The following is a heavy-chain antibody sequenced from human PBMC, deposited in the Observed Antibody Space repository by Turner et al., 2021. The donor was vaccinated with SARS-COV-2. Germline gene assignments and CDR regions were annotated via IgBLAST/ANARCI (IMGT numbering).Heavy chain of an antibody. CDR1: GFTFITYG. V-gene: IGHV3-33*01. Sequence: QVQLVESGGGVVQPGRSLRLSCAASGFTFITYGMHWVRQAPGKGLGWVAFIGYDGSDKYYADSVKGRFTISRDNSKNTLYLQMNNLRAEDTAVYYCARSTVTTPPDYWGQGTLVTVSS. D-gene: IGHD4-17*01. CDR3: ARSTVTTPPDY. J-gene: IGHJ4*02. CDR2: IGYDGSDK.